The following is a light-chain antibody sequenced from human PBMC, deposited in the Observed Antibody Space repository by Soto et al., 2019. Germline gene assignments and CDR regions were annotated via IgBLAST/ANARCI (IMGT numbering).Light chain of an antibody. CDR3: QQYSTFWT. V-gene: IGKV1-5*01. Sequence: QMSQSPSALSASVADTVTVTCRASQSVSGWLAWYQQKPGKAPKLLIYDVSSLESGVPSRFSGSGSGTEFTLTISSLQPDDSATYYCQQYSTFWTFGQGTKVDI. CDR1: QSVSGW. J-gene: IGKJ1*01. CDR2: DVS.